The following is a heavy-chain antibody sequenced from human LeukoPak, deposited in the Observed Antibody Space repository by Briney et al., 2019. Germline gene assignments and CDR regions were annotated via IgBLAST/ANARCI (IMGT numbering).Heavy chain of an antibody. CDR2: ISGSGGST. CDR1: GFTFSSYA. V-gene: IGHV3-23*01. CDR3: ARAGAFCAGDCPMDGMDV. J-gene: IGHJ6*02. D-gene: IGHD2-21*02. Sequence: GGSLRLSCAASGFTFSSYAMSWVRQAPGKGLEWVSAISGSGGSTYYADSAKGRFTISRDNSKNTLSLQMNSLRAEDTAVYYCARAGAFCAGDCPMDGMDVWGQGTTVTVSS.